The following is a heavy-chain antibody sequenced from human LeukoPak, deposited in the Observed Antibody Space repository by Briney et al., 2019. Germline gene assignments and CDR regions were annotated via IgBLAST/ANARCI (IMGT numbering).Heavy chain of an antibody. Sequence: GASVKVSCKASGYTFTGYYMHWVRQAPGQGLEWMGWINPNSGGTNYAQKLQGRVTMTTDTSTTTAYMELRSLRSDDTAVYYCARQIAYNWFDPWGQGTLVTVSS. J-gene: IGHJ5*02. CDR1: GYTFTGYY. CDR2: INPNSGGT. V-gene: IGHV1-2*02. CDR3: ARQIAYNWFDP.